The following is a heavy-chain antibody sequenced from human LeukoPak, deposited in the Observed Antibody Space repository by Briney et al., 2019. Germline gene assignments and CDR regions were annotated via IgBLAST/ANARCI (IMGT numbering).Heavy chain of an antibody. Sequence: PSETLSLTCTVSGGSISSYYWSWIRQPPGKGLQWIGYIYYSGSTNYNPSLKSRVTISVDTSKNQFSLKLSSVTAADTAVYYCARAGATVTTFNYDAFAIWRQGTMVTVSS. CDR2: IYYSGST. V-gene: IGHV4-59*01. D-gene: IGHD4-17*01. J-gene: IGHJ3*02. CDR3: ARAGATVTTFNYDAFAI. CDR1: GGSISSYY.